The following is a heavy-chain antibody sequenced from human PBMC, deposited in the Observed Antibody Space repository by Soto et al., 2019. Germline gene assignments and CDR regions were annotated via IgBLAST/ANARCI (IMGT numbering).Heavy chain of an antibody. Sequence: SETLSLTCAVYGGSFSGYYWSWIRQPPGKGLEWIGEINHSGSTNYNPSLKSRVTISVDTSKNQFSLKLSSVTAADTAVYYCARGPRITIFGVVIIGGAYFDYWGQGTLVTVSS. CDR1: GGSFSGYY. D-gene: IGHD3-3*01. CDR3: ARGPRITIFGVVIIGGAYFDY. CDR2: INHSGST. J-gene: IGHJ4*02. V-gene: IGHV4-34*01.